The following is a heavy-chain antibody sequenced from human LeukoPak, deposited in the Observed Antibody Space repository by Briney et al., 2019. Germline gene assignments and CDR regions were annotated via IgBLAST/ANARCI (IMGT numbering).Heavy chain of an antibody. V-gene: IGHV3-23*01. CDR1: GFTFSSYW. Sequence: GGSLRLSCAASGFTFSSYWMTWVRQAPGRGLEWVSSVDGGGGGTYYADSVKGRFTISRDNSKDTLYLQMNGLRAEDTAVYFCAKQSAGSAAWYSLHYDFWGQGTLVTVSS. CDR3: AKQSAGSAAWYSLHYDF. J-gene: IGHJ4*02. CDR2: VDGGGGGT. D-gene: IGHD6-13*01.